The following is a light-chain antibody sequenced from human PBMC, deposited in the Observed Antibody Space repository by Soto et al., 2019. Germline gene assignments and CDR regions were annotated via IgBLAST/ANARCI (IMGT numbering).Light chain of an antibody. J-gene: IGKJ1*01. V-gene: IGKV3-20*01. CDR3: QHYGSSPRT. CDR2: GTS. Sequence: EIVVTQSPGTLSLSPGERATLSCRASQSVSSRHLAWYQQKPGQAPRLLIYGTSNRATGIPDRFSGGGSGPDFSLTISRLEPEDFAVYYCQHYGSSPRTFGQGTKVDIK. CDR1: QSVSSRH.